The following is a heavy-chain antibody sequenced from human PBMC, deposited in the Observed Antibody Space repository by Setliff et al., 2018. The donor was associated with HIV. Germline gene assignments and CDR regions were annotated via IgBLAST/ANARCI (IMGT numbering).Heavy chain of an antibody. D-gene: IGHD2-15*01. J-gene: IGHJ5*02. V-gene: IGHV1-2*02. CDR1: AHTFTGYY. CDR3: ARVLAGLNWFDP. CDR2: ISPNRGAT. Sequence: ASVKVSCKASAHTFTGYYIHWVRQAPGQGLEWMGWISPNRGATNFAQKFLGRVTMTRDTSISTAYLELSSLTPDDTAVYYCARVLAGLNWFDPWGQGTLVTVSS.